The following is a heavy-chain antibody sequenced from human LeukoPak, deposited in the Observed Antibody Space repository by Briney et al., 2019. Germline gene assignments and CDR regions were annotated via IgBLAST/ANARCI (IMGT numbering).Heavy chain of an antibody. CDR1: GGTFSSYT. D-gene: IGHD3-22*01. CDR3: ARSSMGAYYDSSGYYYFDY. J-gene: IGHJ4*02. CDR2: IIPILGIA. V-gene: IGHV1-69*02. Sequence: SVNVSCKASGGTFSSYTISWVRQAPGQGLEWMGRIIPILGIANYAQKFQGRVTITADKSTSTAYMELSSLRSEDTAVYYCARSSMGAYYDSSGYYYFDYWGQGTLVTVSS.